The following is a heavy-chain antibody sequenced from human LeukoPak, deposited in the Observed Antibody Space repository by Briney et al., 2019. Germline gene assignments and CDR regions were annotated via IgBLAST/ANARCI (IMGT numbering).Heavy chain of an antibody. V-gene: IGHV4-34*01. Sequence: SETLSLTCAVYGGSFSGYYWSWIRQPPGKGLEWIGEINHSGSTNYNPSLKSRVTISVDTSKNQFSLKLSSVTAADTAVYYCARKWSGLPLNWFDPWGQGTLVTVSS. CDR1: GGSFSGYY. D-gene: IGHD3-3*01. CDR3: ARKWSGLPLNWFDP. J-gene: IGHJ5*02. CDR2: INHSGST.